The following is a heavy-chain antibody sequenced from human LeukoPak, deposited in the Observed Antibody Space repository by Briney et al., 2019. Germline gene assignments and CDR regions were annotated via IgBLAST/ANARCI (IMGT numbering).Heavy chain of an antibody. D-gene: IGHD3-22*01. CDR1: GFTVSVNY. J-gene: IGHJ4*02. CDR3: ARKTDSGGQGDY. V-gene: IGHV3-66*01. CDR2: IYSGGNT. Sequence: KPGGSVRLSCAAFGFTVSVNYMSWVRQAPGKGLECVSVIYSGGNTYYADSVKGRFTISRDNSKNTLYLQMNSLRAEDTAVYYCARKTDSGGQGDYWGPGTLVTVSS.